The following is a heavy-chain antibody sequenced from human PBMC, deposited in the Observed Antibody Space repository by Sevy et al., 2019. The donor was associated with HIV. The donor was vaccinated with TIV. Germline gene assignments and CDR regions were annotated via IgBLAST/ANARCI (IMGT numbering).Heavy chain of an antibody. CDR2: ISGSGGST. D-gene: IGHD6-19*01. Sequence: GGSLRLSCAASGFTFSSYAMSWVRQAPGKGLEWVSAISGSGGSTYYADSVKGRFTISRDNSKNTLYLQMNSLRAEDTAVYYCAKDGSSDWALRNWFDPWGQGTLVTVSS. CDR1: GFTFSSYA. J-gene: IGHJ5*02. CDR3: AKDGSSDWALRNWFDP. V-gene: IGHV3-23*01.